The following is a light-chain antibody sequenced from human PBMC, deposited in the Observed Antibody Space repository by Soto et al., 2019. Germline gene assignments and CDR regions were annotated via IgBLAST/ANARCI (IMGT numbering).Light chain of an antibody. V-gene: IGKV3-20*01. J-gene: IGKJ2*03. CDR3: QQFGGSYS. CDR2: AAS. Sequence: ETVLTQSPGTLTLSPGERATLSCTASQSVNTASLAWYQHNAGQAPRLLFYAASKRAPGTPDRFSGSGSGTDFTLTISRLEPEDVAVYYCQQFGGSYSFGQGTRLDNK. CDR1: QSVNTAS.